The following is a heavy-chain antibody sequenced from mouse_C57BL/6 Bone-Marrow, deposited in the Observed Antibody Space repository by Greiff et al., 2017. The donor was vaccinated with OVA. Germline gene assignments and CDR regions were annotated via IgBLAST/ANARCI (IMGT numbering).Heavy chain of an antibody. CDR1: GFTFSSYA. CDR3: ARGPLAGTYNAMDY. CDR2: ISDGGSYT. V-gene: IGHV5-4*03. J-gene: IGHJ4*01. Sequence: EVMLVESGGGLVKPGGSLKLSCAASGFTFSSYAMSWVRQTPEKRLEWVATISDGGSYTYYPDNVKGRFTLSRDNAKNNLYLQMSHLKSEDTAMYYCARGPLAGTYNAMDYWGQGTSVTVSS. D-gene: IGHD4-1*01.